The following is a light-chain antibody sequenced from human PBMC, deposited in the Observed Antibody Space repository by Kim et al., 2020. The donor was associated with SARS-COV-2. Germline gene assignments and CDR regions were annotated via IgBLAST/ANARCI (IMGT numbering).Light chain of an antibody. Sequence: ALGQTVRITCQGDTLRRSHASWYQQKPGQAPVVVMYGEHNLPSGIPDRFSGSSSRNTAALTSAGAQAEDEADYFCNSRDSSTNQVLFGGGTQLTVL. CDR1: TLRRSH. V-gene: IGLV3-19*01. J-gene: IGLJ2*01. CDR3: NSRDSSTNQVL. CDR2: GEH.